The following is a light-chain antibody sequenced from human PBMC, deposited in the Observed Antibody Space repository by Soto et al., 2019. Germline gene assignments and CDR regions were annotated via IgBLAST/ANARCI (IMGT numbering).Light chain of an antibody. CDR1: QGISSA. J-gene: IGKJ4*01. CDR3: QQFNSYPLT. V-gene: IGKV1-13*02. CDR2: DAA. Sequence: AIQLTRSPSSLSASVGDRVTITCRASQGISSALAWYQQKPGKAPKLLIYDAASLESGVPSRFSGSGSRTDFTLTISSLQPEDFATYYCQQFNSYPLTFGGGNKVEIK.